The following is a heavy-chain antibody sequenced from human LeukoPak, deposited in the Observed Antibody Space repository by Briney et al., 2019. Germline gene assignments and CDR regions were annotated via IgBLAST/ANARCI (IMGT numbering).Heavy chain of an antibody. CDR1: GYTFTSYD. V-gene: IGHV1-8*01. Sequence: ASVKVSCKASGYTFTSYDINWVRQATGQGLEWMGWMNPNSGNTGYAQKFQGRVTMTRNTSISTAYMELSSLRSEDTAVYYCARGKSSSWPIDYWGQGTLVTVSS. CDR2: MNPNSGNT. J-gene: IGHJ4*02. D-gene: IGHD6-13*01. CDR3: ARGKSSSWPIDY.